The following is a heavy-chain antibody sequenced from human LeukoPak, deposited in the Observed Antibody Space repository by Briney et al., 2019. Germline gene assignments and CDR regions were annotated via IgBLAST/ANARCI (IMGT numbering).Heavy chain of an antibody. J-gene: IGHJ4*02. V-gene: IGHV3-7*01. CDR1: GFTLSNCW. Sequence: PGGSLRLSCAASGFTLSNCWMTWFCQAPGKGLEWVANIKQDGSEKYYVDSVKGRFTISRDNAKNSLYMQMNSLRAEDTAVYYCARDYVLDYWGQGTLVTVSS. D-gene: IGHD3-10*02. CDR2: IKQDGSEK. CDR3: ARDYVLDY.